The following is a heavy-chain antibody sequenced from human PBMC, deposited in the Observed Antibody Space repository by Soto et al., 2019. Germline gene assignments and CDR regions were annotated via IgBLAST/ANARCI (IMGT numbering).Heavy chain of an antibody. CDR3: AIPGGTSFDFAY. J-gene: IGHJ4*02. Sequence: SETRSLTCTVSGGSISSGDYYGSWIRQPPGKGLEWIGYIYYSGSTYYNPSLKSRVTISVDTSKNQFSLKLSSVTAADTAVYYCAIPGGTSFDFAYWGQGTLVT. V-gene: IGHV4-30-4*01. CDR2: IYYSGST. CDR1: GGSISSGDYY. D-gene: IGHD2-15*01.